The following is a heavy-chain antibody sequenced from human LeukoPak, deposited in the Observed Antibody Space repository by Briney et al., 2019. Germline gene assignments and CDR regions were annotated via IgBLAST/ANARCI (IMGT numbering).Heavy chain of an antibody. CDR1: GYTFTSYA. CDR3: ATRYCSGGSCYVDP. Sequence: GASVKVSCKASGYTFTSYAMHWVRQAPGQRLEWMGWINAANGNTKYSQKFQGRVTITRDTSASTAYMELSTLRSEDTAVYYCATRYCSGGSCYVDPWGQGTLVTVSS. J-gene: IGHJ5*02. D-gene: IGHD2-15*01. CDR2: INAANGNT. V-gene: IGHV1-3*01.